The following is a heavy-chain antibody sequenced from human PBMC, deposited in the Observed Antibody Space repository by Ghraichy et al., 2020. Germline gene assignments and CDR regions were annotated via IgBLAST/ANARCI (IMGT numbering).Heavy chain of an antibody. J-gene: IGHJ4*02. Sequence: SETLSLTCAVYGCPFSGYYWSWIRQPPGKGLEWIGQINHDGSTDYNPSLKRRVTISLDRSQNQFSLRLSSVTAADTAIYYCATLGGGLATPTAWATVYFFDYWGQGALVTVSS. D-gene: IGHD3-3*02. CDR3: ATLGGGLATPTAWATVYFFDY. CDR1: GCPFSGYY. V-gene: IGHV4-34*01. CDR2: INHDGST.